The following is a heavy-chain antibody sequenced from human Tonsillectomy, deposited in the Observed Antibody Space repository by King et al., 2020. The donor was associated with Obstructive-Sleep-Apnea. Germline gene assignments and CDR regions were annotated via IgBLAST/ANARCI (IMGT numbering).Heavy chain of an antibody. J-gene: IGHJ4*02. V-gene: IGHV3-21*01. CDR2: ISSSSSYI. D-gene: IGHD3-10*01. CDR3: AGDYQQFGELRPREEGGDY. CDR1: GFTFSSYS. Sequence: QLVQSGGGLVKPGGSLRLSCAASGFTFSSYSMNWVRQAPGKGLDWVSSISSSSSYIYYADSVKARLTISTDNAKKPLYLQINSLRAEDTAGYYCAGDYQQFGELRPREEGGDYWGQGTLVTVSS.